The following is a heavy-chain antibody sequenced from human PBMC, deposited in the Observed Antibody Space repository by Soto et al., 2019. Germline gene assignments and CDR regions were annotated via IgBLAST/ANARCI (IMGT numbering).Heavy chain of an antibody. J-gene: IGHJ6*02. V-gene: IGHV1-58*01. Sequence: ASVKVSCKASGFTFTSSAVQWVRQARGQRLEWIGWIVVGSGNTNYAQKFQERVTITRDMSTSTAYMELSSLRSEDTAVYYCAADGGDSSSSLLLYYYYYGMDVWGQGTTVTVSS. CDR2: IVVGSGNT. D-gene: IGHD6-6*01. CDR1: GFTFTSSA. CDR3: AADGGDSSSSLLLYYYYYGMDV.